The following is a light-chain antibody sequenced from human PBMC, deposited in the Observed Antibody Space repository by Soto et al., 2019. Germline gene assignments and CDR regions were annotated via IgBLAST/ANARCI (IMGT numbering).Light chain of an antibody. CDR2: AAS. V-gene: IGKV1-39*01. CDR3: QQSYSVPHT. Sequence: DIQMTQSPSSLSASVGDRVTITCRASQNIFSYLSWYQHKPGKATKLLIYAASSLQSGVPSRFSGSGSGTDFALTISSLQPEDFATFYCQQSYSVPHTFGQGTKVEI. CDR1: QNIFSY. J-gene: IGKJ2*01.